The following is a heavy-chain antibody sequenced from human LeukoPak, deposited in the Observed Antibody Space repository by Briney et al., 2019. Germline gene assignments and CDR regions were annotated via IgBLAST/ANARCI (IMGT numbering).Heavy chain of an antibody. CDR3: ARGLQQQQILGDYYYGMDV. CDR1: GYSFTSYW. Sequence: GESLKISCKGSGYSFTSYWIGWVRQMPGKGLEWMGIIYPGDSDTRYSPSFQGQVTISADKSISTAYLQWSSLKASDTAMYYCARGLQQQQILGDYYYGMDVWGQGTTVTVSS. D-gene: IGHD6-13*01. J-gene: IGHJ6*02. V-gene: IGHV5-51*01. CDR2: IYPGDSDT.